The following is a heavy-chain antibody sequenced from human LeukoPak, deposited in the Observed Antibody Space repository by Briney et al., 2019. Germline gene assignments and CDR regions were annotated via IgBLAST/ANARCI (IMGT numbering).Heavy chain of an antibody. CDR1: GFTFSDYS. Sequence: GGSLRLSCAVSGFTFSDYSINWVRQAPGQGLEWVSYISGSSNYIYYADSVKGRFTISRDSAKNSVYLQMNSLRAEDTAVYYCAREPSGWYLDYWGQGTLVPVSS. V-gene: IGHV3-21*06. CDR3: AREPSGWYLDY. CDR2: ISGSSNYI. D-gene: IGHD6-19*01. J-gene: IGHJ4*02.